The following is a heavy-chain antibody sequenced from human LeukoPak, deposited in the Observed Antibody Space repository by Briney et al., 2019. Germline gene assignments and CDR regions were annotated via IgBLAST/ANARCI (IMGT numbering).Heavy chain of an antibody. J-gene: IGHJ3*02. V-gene: IGHV3-23*01. CDR1: GFTFSGYA. D-gene: IGHD3-10*01. CDR3: AKAGDFSLVHTAFDI. CDR2: ISGSGGST. Sequence: GGSLRLSCAASGFTFSGYAMSWVRQAPGKGLEWVSAISGSGGSTYYADSVKGRFTISRDNPKNTLYLQMNSLRAEDTAVYYCAKAGDFSLVHTAFDIWGQGTMVTVSS.